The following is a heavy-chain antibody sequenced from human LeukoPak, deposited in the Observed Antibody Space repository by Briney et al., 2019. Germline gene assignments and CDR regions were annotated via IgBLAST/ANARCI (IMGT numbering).Heavy chain of an antibody. Sequence: ASVKVSCTASGYTFTSYGISWVRRAPGQGLEWMGWISAYNGNTNYAQKLQGRVTMTTDTSTSTAYMELRSLRSDDTAVYYCARLYGDYVDWYFDLWGRGTLVTVSS. CDR2: ISAYNGNT. V-gene: IGHV1-18*01. CDR3: ARLYGDYVDWYFDL. D-gene: IGHD4-17*01. CDR1: GYTFTSYG. J-gene: IGHJ2*01.